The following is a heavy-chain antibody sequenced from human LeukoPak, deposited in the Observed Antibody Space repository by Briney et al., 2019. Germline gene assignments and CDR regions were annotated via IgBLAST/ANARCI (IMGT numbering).Heavy chain of an antibody. Sequence: GGSLRLSCAGSGFSFSSYGMHWVRQAPGKGLEWMAFIRSDGSNKYYADSVKGRFTISRDNSKNTLYLQMNSLRAEDTAVYYCASPTVVGATSDYWGQGTLVTVSS. V-gene: IGHV3-30*02. CDR1: GFSFSSYG. J-gene: IGHJ4*02. CDR3: ASPTVVGATSDY. CDR2: IRSDGSNK. D-gene: IGHD1-26*01.